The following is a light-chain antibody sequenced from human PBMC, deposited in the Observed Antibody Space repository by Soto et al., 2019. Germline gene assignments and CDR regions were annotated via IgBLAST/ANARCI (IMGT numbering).Light chain of an antibody. V-gene: IGKV1-39*01. CDR1: QSISSY. J-gene: IGKJ3*01. CDR2: AAS. Sequence: DIQMTQSPSSLSASVGDRVTITCRASQSISSYLNWYQQKPGKAPKLLIYAASSLQSGVPSRFSGSGSGTDFTLTISSLQSEDFATYSCQQSYSTPFTFGPGTKVDIK. CDR3: QQSYSTPFT.